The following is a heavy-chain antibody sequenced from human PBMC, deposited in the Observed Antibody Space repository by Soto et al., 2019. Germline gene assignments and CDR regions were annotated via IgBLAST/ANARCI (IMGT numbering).Heavy chain of an antibody. Sequence: GGSLRLSCAASGFTFSSYSMNWVRQAPGKGLEWVSYISSSSSTIYYADSVKGRFTISRDNAKNSLYLQMNSLRAEDTAVYYCARGFGYSRSTGLDYWGQRTLDTVSA. V-gene: IGHV3-48*01. D-gene: IGHD6-6*01. J-gene: IGHJ4*02. CDR1: GFTFSSYS. CDR2: ISSSSSTI. CDR3: ARGFGYSRSTGLDY.